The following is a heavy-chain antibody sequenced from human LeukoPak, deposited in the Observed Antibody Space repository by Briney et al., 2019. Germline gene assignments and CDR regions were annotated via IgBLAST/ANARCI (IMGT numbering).Heavy chain of an antibody. V-gene: IGHV4-39*01. CDR3: AKTLVSNAWYVHAFDI. CDR2: IYYGGST. CDR1: GGSISTSCYC. D-gene: IGHD6-19*01. J-gene: IGHJ3*02. Sequence: PSETLSLTCTVYGGSISTSCYCWGWIRQPPGRGLEWFGSIYYGGSTYYNPSLKSRVSISVGTSKNQCSLKLSSVTAADTAVYYCAKTLVSNAWYVHAFDIWGQGTMVTVSS.